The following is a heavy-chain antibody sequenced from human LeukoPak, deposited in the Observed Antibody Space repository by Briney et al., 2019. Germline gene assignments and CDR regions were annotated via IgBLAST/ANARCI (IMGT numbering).Heavy chain of an antibody. V-gene: IGHV1-24*01. CDR1: GYTLTELS. CDR3: ATTSPLGYCSGGSCYYFDY. D-gene: IGHD2-15*01. J-gene: IGHJ4*02. CDR2: FDPEDGET. Sequence: ASVKVSCKVSGYTLTELSMHWVRQAPGKGLEWMGGFDPEDGETIYARKFQGRVTMTEDTSTDTAYMELSSLRSEDTAVYYCATTSPLGYCSGGSCYYFDYWGQGTLVTVSS.